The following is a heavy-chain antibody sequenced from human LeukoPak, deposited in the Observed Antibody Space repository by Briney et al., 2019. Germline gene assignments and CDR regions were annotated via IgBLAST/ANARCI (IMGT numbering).Heavy chain of an antibody. D-gene: IGHD6-19*01. J-gene: IGHJ4*02. CDR3: ARAVSGRFDY. V-gene: IGHV4-30-4*05. CDR2: IYSSGST. Sequence: XGXGLESVGYIYSSGSTYYNPSLKSRVTISVDTSKNQFSLRLSSVTAADTAIYYCARAVSGRFDYWGQGTLVTVSS.